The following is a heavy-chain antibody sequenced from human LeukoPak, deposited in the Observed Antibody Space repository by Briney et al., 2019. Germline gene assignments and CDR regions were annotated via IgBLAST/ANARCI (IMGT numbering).Heavy chain of an antibody. J-gene: IGHJ4*02. CDR1: GFTFSSYA. CDR2: ISYDGSNK. D-gene: IGHD5-18*01. V-gene: IGHV3-30-3*01. Sequence: GGSLRLSCAASGFTFSSYAMHWVRQAPGKGLEWVAVISYDGSNKYYADSVKGRFTISRDNSKNTLYLQMNSLTAEDTAVYYFAVLGELWEPLFDYWVQGTLVTVSS. CDR3: AVLGELWEPLFDY.